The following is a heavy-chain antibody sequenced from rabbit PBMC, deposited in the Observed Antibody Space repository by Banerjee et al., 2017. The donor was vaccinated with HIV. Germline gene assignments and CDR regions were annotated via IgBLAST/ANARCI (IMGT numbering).Heavy chain of an antibody. CDR1: GFSFSSRYY. V-gene: IGHV1S45*01. D-gene: IGHD6-1*01. CDR3: ARDFAGYVDFAGANL. CDR2: IYAGSNDSS. Sequence: QEQLVESGGDLVKPGASLTLTCTASGFSFSSRYYMCWVRQAPGKGLEWIACIYAGSNDSSYYASWAKGRFTVSKTSSTTVTLQMTSLTAADTATYFCARDFAGYVDFAGANLWGQGTLVTVS. J-gene: IGHJ3*01.